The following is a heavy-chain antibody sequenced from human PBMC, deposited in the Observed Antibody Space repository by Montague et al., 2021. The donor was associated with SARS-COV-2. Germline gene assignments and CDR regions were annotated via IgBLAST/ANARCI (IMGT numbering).Heavy chain of an antibody. J-gene: IGHJ4*02. Sequence: SETLSLTCTVSGGAVRSHMYDWDWIRQPPGQEREWIGTIDYTGRNSYNPSLKSRVTISIDTSNNYFTLTLTTMTAADAALYYCASRSNVDYNTEYSDFWGQGMLVAVSS. D-gene: IGHD4-11*01. CDR3: ASRSNVDYNTEYSDF. CDR1: GGAVRSHMYD. V-gene: IGHV4-39*06. CDR2: IDYTGRN.